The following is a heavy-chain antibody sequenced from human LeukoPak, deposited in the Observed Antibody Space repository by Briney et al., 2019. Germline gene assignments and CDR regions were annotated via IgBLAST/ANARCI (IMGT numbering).Heavy chain of an antibody. CDR1: GYSISSSSYY. CDR3: ARDPKVAATRSSDY. D-gene: IGHD2-15*01. Sequence: SETLSLTCTVSGYSISSSSYYWGWIRQPPGMGLEWIGSIYNSGSTYYNPSLKSRVSISVDTSKNQFSLRLSSVTAADTAVYYCARDPKVAATRSSDYWGQGTLVTVSS. V-gene: IGHV4-39*07. CDR2: IYNSGST. J-gene: IGHJ4*02.